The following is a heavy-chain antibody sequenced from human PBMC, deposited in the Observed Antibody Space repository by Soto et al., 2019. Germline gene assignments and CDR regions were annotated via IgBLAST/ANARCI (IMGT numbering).Heavy chain of an antibody. J-gene: IGHJ4*02. D-gene: IGHD2-8*02. CDR2: INHSGST. Sequence: QVQLQQWGAGLLKPSETLSLTCAVYGGSFSGYYWTWIRQPPGTGLEWIGEINHSGSTNYNPSLKSRVIISVDTSKNQFSLKLPSLTSADTAVYYCARDKITGLFDYWCQGTLVTVSS. CDR3: ARDKITGLFDY. V-gene: IGHV4-34*01. CDR1: GGSFSGYY.